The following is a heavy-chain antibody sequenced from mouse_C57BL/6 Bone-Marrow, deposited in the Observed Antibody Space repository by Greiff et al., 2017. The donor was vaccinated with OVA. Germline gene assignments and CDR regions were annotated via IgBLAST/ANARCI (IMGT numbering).Heavy chain of an antibody. CDR2: IYPRSGNT. CDR1: GYTFTSYG. D-gene: IGHD2-3*01. V-gene: IGHV1-81*01. CDR3: LIYDGYYGEFAY. J-gene: IGHJ2*01. Sequence: QVQLQQSGAELVRPGASVKLSCKASGYTFTSYGMSWVKQRTGQGLEWIGEIYPRSGNTNYNEKFKGKATLTADKSSSTAYMELRSLTSEDAAVYVCLIYDGYYGEFAYWGQGTTLTVSA.